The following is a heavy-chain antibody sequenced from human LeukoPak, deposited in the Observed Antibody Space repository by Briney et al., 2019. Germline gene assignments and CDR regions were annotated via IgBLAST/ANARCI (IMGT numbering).Heavy chain of an antibody. J-gene: IGHJ4*02. V-gene: IGHV3-21*01. Sequence: GGSLRLSCAASGFTFSSYAMSWVRQAPGKGLEWVSSISSSSSYIYYADSVKGRFTISRDNAKNSLYLQMNSLRAEDTAVYYCAREGFTPQPFDYWGQGTLVTVSS. CDR1: GFTFSSYA. CDR3: AREGFTPQPFDY. D-gene: IGHD3-16*01. CDR2: ISSSSSYI.